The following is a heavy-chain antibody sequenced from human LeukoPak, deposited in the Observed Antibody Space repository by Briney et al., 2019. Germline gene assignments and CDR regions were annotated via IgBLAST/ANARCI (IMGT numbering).Heavy chain of an antibody. CDR1: GFTFSSYG. D-gene: IGHD2-21*02. V-gene: IGHV3-30*18. CDR2: ISYDGSNK. Sequence: GGSLRLSCAASGFTFSSYGMHWVRQAPGKGLEWMAVISYDGSNKYYADSVKGRFTISRDNSKNTLYLQMNSLRAEDTAVYYCAKRVTYDAFDIWGQGTMVTVSS. J-gene: IGHJ3*02. CDR3: AKRVTYDAFDI.